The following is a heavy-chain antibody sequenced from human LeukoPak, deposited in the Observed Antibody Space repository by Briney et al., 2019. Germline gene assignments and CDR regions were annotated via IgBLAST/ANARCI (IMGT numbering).Heavy chain of an antibody. V-gene: IGHV3-21*01. Sequence: GGSLRLSCAASGFTFSSYTMNWVRQAPGKGLEWVSTISSSSSYIYYADSVKGRFTISRDNAKNSLYLQMNSLRAEDTAVYYCARDPDRYSSGWYFDPWGQGTLVTVSS. CDR1: GFTFSSYT. CDR3: ARDPDRYSSGWYFDP. D-gene: IGHD6-19*01. CDR2: ISSSSSYI. J-gene: IGHJ5*02.